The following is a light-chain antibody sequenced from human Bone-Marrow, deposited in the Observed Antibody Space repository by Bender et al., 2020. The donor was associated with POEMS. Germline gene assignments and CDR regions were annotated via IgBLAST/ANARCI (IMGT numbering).Light chain of an antibody. Sequence: QSALTQPPSASGSPGQSVTISCTGTSSDVGYYDYVSWYQHSPGKAPKLIIYEVTKRPSGVPDRFSGSKSGNTASLTVSGLQAEDEADYYCSSYGGSHNFVFGTGTKVTVL. CDR1: SSDVGYYDY. J-gene: IGLJ1*01. V-gene: IGLV2-8*01. CDR2: EVT. CDR3: SSYGGSHNFV.